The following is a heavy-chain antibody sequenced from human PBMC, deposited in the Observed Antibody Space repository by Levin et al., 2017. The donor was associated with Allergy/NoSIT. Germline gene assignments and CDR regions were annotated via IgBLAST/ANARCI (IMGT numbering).Heavy chain of an antibody. CDR3: ARHRDYYDSSGYWGSWDY. D-gene: IGHD3-22*01. V-gene: IGHV4-39*07. Sequence: NPSETLSLTCTVSGGSIRNSSYYWGWIRQPPGKGLEWIGSVYYSGSTYDNPSLKSRVTISVDTSKNQFSLKVISVTAADTAVYYCARHRDYYDSSGYWGSWDYWGQGTLVTVSS. CDR1: GGSIRNSSYY. J-gene: IGHJ4*02. CDR2: VYYSGST.